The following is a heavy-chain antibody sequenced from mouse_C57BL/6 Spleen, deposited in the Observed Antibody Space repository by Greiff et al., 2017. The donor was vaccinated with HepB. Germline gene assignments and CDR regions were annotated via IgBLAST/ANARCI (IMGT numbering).Heavy chain of an antibody. V-gene: IGHV5-16*01. CDR2: INYDGSST. J-gene: IGHJ2*01. CDR1: GFTFSDYY. D-gene: IGHD2-4*01. CDR3: ARERDDYDGFDY. Sequence: DVKLVESEGGLVQPGSSMKLSCTASGFTFSDYYMAWVRQVPEKGLEWVANINYDGSSTYYLDSLKSRFIISRDNAKNILYLQMSSLKSEDTATYYCARERDDYDGFDYWGQGTTLTVSS.